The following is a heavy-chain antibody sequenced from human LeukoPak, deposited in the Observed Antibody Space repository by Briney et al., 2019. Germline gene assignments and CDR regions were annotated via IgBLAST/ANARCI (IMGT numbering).Heavy chain of an antibody. CDR1: GFTCSSYG. J-gene: IGHJ5*02. Sequence: GGSLRLSCAASGFTCSSYGMHWVLQAPGKVLEWVAVISYDGSNKYYADSVKGRFTISRDNSKNTLYLQMNSLRAEDTAVYYCARGETILNWFDPWGQGTLVTVSS. CDR2: ISYDGSNK. D-gene: IGHD1-1*01. V-gene: IGHV3-30*03. CDR3: ARGETILNWFDP.